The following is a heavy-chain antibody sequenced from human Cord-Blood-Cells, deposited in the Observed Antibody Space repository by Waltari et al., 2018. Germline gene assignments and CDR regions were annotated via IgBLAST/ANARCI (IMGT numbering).Heavy chain of an antibody. CDR3: ARRGYGDYGYFQH. CDR1: GGSISSSTYY. V-gene: IGHV4-39*01. D-gene: IGHD4-17*01. CDR2: IYYSGST. Sequence: QLQLQESGPGLVKPSETLSLTCTVSGGSISSSTYYCGWIRQPPGKGLEWIGSIYYSGSTYYNPSLKSRVTISVDTSKNQFSLKLSSVTAADTAVYYCARRGYGDYGYFQHWGQGTLVTVSS. J-gene: IGHJ1*01.